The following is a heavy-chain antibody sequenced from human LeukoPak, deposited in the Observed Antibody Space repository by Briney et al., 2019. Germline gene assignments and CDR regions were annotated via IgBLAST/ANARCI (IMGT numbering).Heavy chain of an antibody. D-gene: IGHD1-1*01. CDR1: GGSISSSIYY. Sequence: PSETLSLTCIVSGGSISSSIYYWAWVRQPPGKGLEWIGTVFYNGATQYSPSLRSRVTISIDTSTNQFSLKLTSVTAADTALYYCVRSDARTGLDYWGQGTLVTVSS. J-gene: IGHJ4*02. CDR3: VRSDARTGLDY. V-gene: IGHV4-39*07. CDR2: VFYNGAT.